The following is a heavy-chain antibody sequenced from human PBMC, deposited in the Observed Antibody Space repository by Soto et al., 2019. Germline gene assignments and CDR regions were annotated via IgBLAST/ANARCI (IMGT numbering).Heavy chain of an antibody. J-gene: IGHJ5*02. CDR3: ARGTTHNWFDP. CDR1: GGSISSYY. V-gene: IGHV4-59*01. D-gene: IGHD1-1*01. Sequence: SETLSLTCTVSGGSISSYYWSWIRQPPGKGLEWIGYIYYSGSTNYNPSLKSRVTISVDTSKNQFSLKLSSVTAADTAVYYCARGTTHNWFDPWGPGTLVTVSS. CDR2: IYYSGST.